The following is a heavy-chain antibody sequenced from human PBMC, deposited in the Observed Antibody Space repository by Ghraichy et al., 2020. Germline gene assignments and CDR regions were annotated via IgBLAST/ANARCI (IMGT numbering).Heavy chain of an antibody. V-gene: IGHV3-48*02. D-gene: IGHD4-23*01. Sequence: GGSLRLSCVGSGFTLSGYSMNWVRQSPGKGLEWISYITSSSRTITYADSVRGRFTISRDNAQNSLYLQMNNLRDEDTAVYYCARGSKVVRFFYYDGMDVWCHGTSVTVSS. CDR1: GFTLSGYS. J-gene: IGHJ6*02. CDR3: ARGSKVVRFFYYDGMDV. CDR2: ITSSSRTI.